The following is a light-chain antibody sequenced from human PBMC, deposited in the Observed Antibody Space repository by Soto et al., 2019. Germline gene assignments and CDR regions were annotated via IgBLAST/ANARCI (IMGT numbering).Light chain of an antibody. CDR3: LHYCASYPWA. Sequence: DIQMTQSPSTLPASVGDRVTITCRASQSVDNWLAWVQQKPGKAPKVLIHKASSLDRGVPSRFSGSGWGTEFALTITGLQPDDCAWYYCLHYCASYPWACGQGTEVEIK. V-gene: IGKV1-5*03. J-gene: IGKJ1*01. CDR2: KAS. CDR1: QSVDNW.